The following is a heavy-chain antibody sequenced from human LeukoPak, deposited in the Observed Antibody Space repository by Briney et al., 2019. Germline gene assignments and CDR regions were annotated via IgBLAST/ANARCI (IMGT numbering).Heavy chain of an antibody. CDR1: VFTPSSYW. V-gene: IGHV3-7*01. CDR2: INQGGSDK. CDR3: ANQNLRPGEDYFDY. Sequence: GRTQRLSHTLSVFTPSSYWMSWVRHAPAKGREWVANINQGGSDKPYVDSPKGRYTVSRDNAKKSLFLQMNSLRAEDTAVYYCANQNLRPGEDYFDYWGQGTLVSVSS. D-gene: IGHD2-21*01. J-gene: IGHJ4*02.